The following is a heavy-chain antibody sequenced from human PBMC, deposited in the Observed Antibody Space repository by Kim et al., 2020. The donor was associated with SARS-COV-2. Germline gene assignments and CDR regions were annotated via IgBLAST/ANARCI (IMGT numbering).Heavy chain of an antibody. D-gene: IGHD2-21*02. CDR3: VKDLGCGGDCYSGFSRHPFDY. CDR1: GFTFSSYA. Sequence: GGSLRLSCSASGFTFSSYAMHWVRQAPGKGLEYVSAISSNGGSTYYADSVKGRFTISRDNSKNTLYLQMSSLRAEDTAVYYCVKDLGCGGDCYSGFSRHPFDYWGQGTLVTVSS. V-gene: IGHV3-64D*06. J-gene: IGHJ4*02. CDR2: ISSNGGST.